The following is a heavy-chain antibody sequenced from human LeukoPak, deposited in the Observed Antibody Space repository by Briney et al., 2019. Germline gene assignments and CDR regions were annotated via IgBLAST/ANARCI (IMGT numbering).Heavy chain of an antibody. CDR2: ISYDGINQ. J-gene: IGHJ4*02. D-gene: IGHD1/OR15-1a*01. Sequence: PGRSLRLSCATSGFTFCSYAMHWVRQAPGKGLEWVALISYDGINQYYADSVKGRFIISRDNSKNTLYLQLNSLRLEDTAVYYCTLTTFGVVYYFDYWGQGTLVTVSS. CDR1: GFTFCSYA. CDR3: TLTTFGVVYYFDY. V-gene: IGHV3-30*04.